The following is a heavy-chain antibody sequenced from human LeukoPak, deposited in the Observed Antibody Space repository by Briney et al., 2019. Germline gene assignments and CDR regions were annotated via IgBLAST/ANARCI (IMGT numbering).Heavy chain of an antibody. V-gene: IGHV4-61*05. J-gene: IGHJ4*02. D-gene: IGHD2-21*02. CDR1: GGSISSSSYY. CDR2: IYTSGST. CDR3: ARGRVTYYFDY. Sequence: SETLSLTCTVSGGSISSSSYYWGWIRQPPGKGLEWIGRIYTSGSTNYNPSLKSRVTISVDTSKNQFSLKLSSVTAADTAVYYCARGRVTYYFDYWGQGALVTVSS.